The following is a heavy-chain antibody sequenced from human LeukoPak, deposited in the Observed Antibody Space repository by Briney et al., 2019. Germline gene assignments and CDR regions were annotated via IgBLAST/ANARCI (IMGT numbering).Heavy chain of an antibody. CDR1: GFTFSSYA. D-gene: IGHD3-22*01. Sequence: GGSLRLSCAASGFTFSSYAMSWVRQAPGKGLEWVSAISGSGGSTYYADSVKGRFTTSRDNSKNTLYLQMNSLRAEDTAVYYCAKAPTTYYYDSSGYFWDIDYWGQGTLVTVSS. V-gene: IGHV3-23*01. CDR3: AKAPTTYYYDSSGYFWDIDY. J-gene: IGHJ4*02. CDR2: ISGSGGST.